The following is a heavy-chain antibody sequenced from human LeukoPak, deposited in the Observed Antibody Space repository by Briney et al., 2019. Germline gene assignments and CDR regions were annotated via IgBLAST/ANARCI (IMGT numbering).Heavy chain of an antibody. CDR1: GFTFSTYW. V-gene: IGHV3-7*01. Sequence: GGSLRLSCEASGFTFSTYWMSWVRQAPGRGLEWVANIKVDGSESYYGDSVKGRFTISRDNAKNSLYLQMNSLRVEDTAVYYCATVRYGNYFDHWGQGTLVTASS. CDR2: IKVDGSES. D-gene: IGHD4-17*01. J-gene: IGHJ4*02. CDR3: ATVRYGNYFDH.